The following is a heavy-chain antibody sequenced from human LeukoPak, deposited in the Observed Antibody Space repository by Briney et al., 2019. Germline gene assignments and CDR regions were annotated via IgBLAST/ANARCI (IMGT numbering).Heavy chain of an antibody. CDR3: ARESRSHYDFWSGHYDY. CDR2: INAGNGNT. J-gene: IGHJ4*02. D-gene: IGHD3-3*01. Sequence: ASVKVPCKASGYTFTSYAMHWVRQAPGQRLEWMGWINAGNGNTKYSQEFQGRVTITRDTSASTAYMELSSLRSEDMAVYYCARESRSHYDFWSGHYDYWGQGTLVTVSS. CDR1: GYTFTSYA. V-gene: IGHV1-3*03.